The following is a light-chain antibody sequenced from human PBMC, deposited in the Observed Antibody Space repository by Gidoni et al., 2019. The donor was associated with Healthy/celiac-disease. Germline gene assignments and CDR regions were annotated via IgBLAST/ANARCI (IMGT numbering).Light chain of an antibody. Sequence: DIQMTQSPSSLSASVGDRVTITCRASQGISNYLAWYQQKPGKVPKLLIYAASTLQSGVPSRFSGSGSGTDFTLTISSLQPEDVATYYCQKYNSALPIFTFGPXTKVDIK. J-gene: IGKJ3*01. CDR2: AAS. CDR1: QGISNY. V-gene: IGKV1-27*01. CDR3: QKYNSALPIFT.